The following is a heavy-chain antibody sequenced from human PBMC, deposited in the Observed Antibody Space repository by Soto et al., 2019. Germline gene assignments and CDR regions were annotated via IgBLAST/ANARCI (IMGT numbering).Heavy chain of an antibody. CDR3: AKGITDTGGYYYYSMDV. D-gene: IGHD2-15*01. J-gene: IGHJ6*02. Sequence: SLTISRVASGFTFSSYAMGWVRQAPGKGLDWVSVISGSGGITYSADSVKGRFTISRDNSKNILYLQMNSLRAEDTAVYYCAKGITDTGGYYYYSMDVWGQGTAVTVSS. V-gene: IGHV3-23*01. CDR1: GFTFSSYA. CDR2: ISGSGGIT.